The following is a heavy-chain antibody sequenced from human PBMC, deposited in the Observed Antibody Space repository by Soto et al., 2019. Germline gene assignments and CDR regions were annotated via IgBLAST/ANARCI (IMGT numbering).Heavy chain of an antibody. D-gene: IGHD3-9*01. CDR3: AKGLLRYFDWLPYFDY. J-gene: IGHJ4*02. V-gene: IGHV3-23*01. CDR1: GFTFSRYA. Sequence: PGGSLRRSCAASGFTFSRYAMSWVRQAPGKGLEWVSTISVSGGSTYYADSVKGRFTISRDNSKNTLYLQMNSLRAEDTAVYYCAKGLLRYFDWLPYFDYWGQGTLVTVSS. CDR2: ISVSGGST.